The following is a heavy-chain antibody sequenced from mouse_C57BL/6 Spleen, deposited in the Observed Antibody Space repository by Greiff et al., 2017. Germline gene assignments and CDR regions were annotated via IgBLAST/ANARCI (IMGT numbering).Heavy chain of an antibody. Sequence: EVKLLESGPGLVKPSQSLSLTCSVSGYSITSGYYWNWIRQSPGNKLEWMGYISYDGSNNYNPSLKNRISITRDTSKNQFFLKLNSVTTEDTATYYCARGGFYYYGSSPFAYWGQGTLVTVSA. V-gene: IGHV3-6*01. D-gene: IGHD1-1*01. J-gene: IGHJ3*01. CDR1: GYSITSGYY. CDR3: ARGGFYYYGSSPFAY. CDR2: ISYDGSN.